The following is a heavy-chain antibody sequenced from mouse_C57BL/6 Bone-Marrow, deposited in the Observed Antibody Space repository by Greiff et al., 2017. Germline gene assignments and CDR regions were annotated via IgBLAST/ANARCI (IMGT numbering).Heavy chain of an antibody. CDR2: IYPGSGNT. D-gene: IGHD2-1*01. J-gene: IGHJ2*01. CDR1: GYTFTDYY. CDR3: AKSTNLYYFDY. Sequence: QVQLKQSGAELVRPGASVKLSCKASGYTFTDYYINWVKQRPGQGLEWIARIYPGSGNTYYTEKFKGKATLTAEKSSSTAYMQLSSLTSEDSAVYFCAKSTNLYYFDYWGQGTTLTVSS. V-gene: IGHV1-76*01.